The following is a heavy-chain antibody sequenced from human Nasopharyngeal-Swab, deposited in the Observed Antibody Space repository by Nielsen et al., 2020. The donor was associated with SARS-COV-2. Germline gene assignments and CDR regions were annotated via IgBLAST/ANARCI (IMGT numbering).Heavy chain of an antibody. D-gene: IGHD3-22*01. V-gene: IGHV1-46*01. CDR2: INPSGGST. J-gene: IGHJ3*02. CDR1: GYTFTSYY. CDR3: ARDRAMIVVSMWSGDAFDI. Sequence: GESLKISCKGSGYTFTSYYMHWVRQAPGQGLEWMGIINPSGGSTSYAQKFQGRVTMTRDTSTSTVYMELSSLRSEDTAVYYCARDRAMIVVSMWSGDAFDIWGRGTMVTVSS.